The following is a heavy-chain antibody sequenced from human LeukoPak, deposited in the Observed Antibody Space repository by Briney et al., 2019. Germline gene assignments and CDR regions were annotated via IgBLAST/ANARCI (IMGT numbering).Heavy chain of an antibody. V-gene: IGHV3-30*04. J-gene: IGHJ4*02. D-gene: IGHD3-16*01. Sequence: GGSLRLSCAASGVTLSSYAMSWARQAPGKGLEWVAVTSYDGSNKYYADSVKGRFTISRDNSKNTLFLQMNSLRAEDTAVYYCAQRGGLDYWGQGTLVTVSS. CDR1: GVTLSSYA. CDR2: TSYDGSNK. CDR3: AQRGGLDY.